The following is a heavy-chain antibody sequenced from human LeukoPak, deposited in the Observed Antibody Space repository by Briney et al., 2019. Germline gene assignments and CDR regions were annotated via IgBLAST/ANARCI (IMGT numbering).Heavy chain of an antibody. D-gene: IGHD2-2*01. CDR2: ISYDGSNK. CDR1: GFTFSSYG. CDR3: AKGPLRGTAAAIDY. J-gene: IGHJ4*02. V-gene: IGHV3-30*18. Sequence: GGSLRLSCAASGFTFSSYGMHWVRQAPGKGLEWVAVISYDGSNKYYADSVKGRFTISRDNSKNTLYLQMNSLRAEDTAVYYCAKGPLRGTAAAIDYWGQGTLVTVSS.